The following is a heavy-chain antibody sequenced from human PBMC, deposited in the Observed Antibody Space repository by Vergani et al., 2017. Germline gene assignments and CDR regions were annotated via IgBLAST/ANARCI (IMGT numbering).Heavy chain of an antibody. D-gene: IGHD2-2*01. CDR1: GFTFSDYY. J-gene: IGHJ4*02. CDR3: ARALGYCSSTSCYDDYFDY. V-gene: IGHV3-11*01. CDR2: ISSSGSTI. Sequence: QVQLVESGGGLVKPGGSLRLSCAASGFTFSDYYMSWIRQAPGKGLEWVSYISSSGSTIYYADSVKGRFTISRDNAKNSLYLQMNSLGAEDTAVYYCARALGYCSSTSCYDDYFDYWGQGTLVTVSS.